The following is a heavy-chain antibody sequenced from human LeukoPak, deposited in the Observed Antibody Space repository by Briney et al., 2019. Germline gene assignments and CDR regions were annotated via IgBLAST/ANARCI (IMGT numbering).Heavy chain of an antibody. Sequence: SETQSLTCTVSGGSISHYYWNWIRQSAGMRLEWIGRLYTGGITEYNPSLKSRVTMSVDTSKSQFSLEVRSVTAADTALYYCATWSCGYYFDAFDIWGQGTMVTVSS. CDR2: LYTGGIT. D-gene: IGHD3-22*01. J-gene: IGHJ3*02. V-gene: IGHV4-4*07. CDR1: GGSISHYY. CDR3: ATWSCGYYFDAFDI.